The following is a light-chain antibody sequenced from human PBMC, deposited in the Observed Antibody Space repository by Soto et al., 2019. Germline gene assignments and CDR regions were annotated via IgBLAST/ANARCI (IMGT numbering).Light chain of an antibody. Sequence: QSAVAQPASVSGSPGQSITISCTGTSSDFGFYNYVSWYQHHPGKAPKLMIYEVSNRPSGVSYRFSGSKSGNTASLTISGLQAEDEAVYYCSSYTTSSTPVLFGGGTKLTVL. J-gene: IGLJ2*01. CDR1: SSDFGFYNY. CDR3: SSYTTSSTPVL. CDR2: EVS. V-gene: IGLV2-14*01.